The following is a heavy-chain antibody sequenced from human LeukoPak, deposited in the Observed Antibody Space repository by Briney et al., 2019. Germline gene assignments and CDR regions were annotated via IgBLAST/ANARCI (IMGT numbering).Heavy chain of an antibody. Sequence: GESLRLSCAASGFTFSSYSMNWVRQAPGKGLEWVSSISSSSSYIYYADSVKGRFTISRDNAKNSLYLQMNSLRAEDTAVYYCARDDQRFGELLFDYWGQGTLVTVSS. CDR2: ISSSSSYI. D-gene: IGHD3-10*01. V-gene: IGHV3-21*01. J-gene: IGHJ4*02. CDR1: GFTFSSYS. CDR3: ARDDQRFGELLFDY.